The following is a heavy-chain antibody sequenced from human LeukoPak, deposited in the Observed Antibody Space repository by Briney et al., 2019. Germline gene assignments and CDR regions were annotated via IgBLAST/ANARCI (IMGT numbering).Heavy chain of an antibody. CDR2: INHSGST. Sequence: SETLSLTCAVYGGSFSGYYWSWIRQPPGKGLEWIGEINHSGSTNYNPSLKSRVTISVDTSKNQFSLKLSSVTAADTAVYYCARGLYYYDSSGYYYGGQGTLVTVSS. CDR3: ARGLYYYDSSGYYY. CDR1: GGSFSGYY. V-gene: IGHV4-34*01. D-gene: IGHD3-22*01. J-gene: IGHJ4*02.